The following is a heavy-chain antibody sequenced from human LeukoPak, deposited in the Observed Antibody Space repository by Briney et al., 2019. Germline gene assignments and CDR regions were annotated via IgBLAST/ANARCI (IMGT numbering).Heavy chain of an antibody. D-gene: IGHD3-10*01. CDR3: ARLSAYYYGSYFYYYMDV. CDR1: GFTFSSYA. Sequence: GGSLRLSCAASGFTFSSYAMSWVRQAPGKGLEWISCLSRSGTIYYADSVKGRFTISRDNAKKSVYLHMSSLRAEDTALYYCARLSAYYYGSYFYYYMDVGGKGTTVTVSS. J-gene: IGHJ6*03. V-gene: IGHV3-48*04. CDR2: LSRSGTI.